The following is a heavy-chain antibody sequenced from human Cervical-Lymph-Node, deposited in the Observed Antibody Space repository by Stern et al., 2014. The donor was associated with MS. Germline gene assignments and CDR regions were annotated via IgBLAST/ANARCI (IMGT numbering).Heavy chain of an antibody. CDR3: ARGVTAVTNYVPNWCFDL. V-gene: IGHV4-39*02. D-gene: IGHD4-11*01. CDR2: VYYSGIT. Sequence: QLQLQESGPGLVKPSETLSLTCSVSGGSITNRDYWGWIRQSPGKGLEWIGSVYYSGITYYRPSLKSRATISIDTSKNHLSLYLISVTATDTAVYFCARGVTAVTNYVPNWCFDLWGRGTLVTISS. J-gene: IGHJ2*01. CDR1: GGSITNRDY.